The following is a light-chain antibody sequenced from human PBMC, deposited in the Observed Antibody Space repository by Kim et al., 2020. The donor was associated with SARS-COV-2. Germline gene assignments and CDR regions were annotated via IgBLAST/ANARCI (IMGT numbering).Light chain of an antibody. CDR3: QQYHSSPPMYT. V-gene: IGKV3-20*01. Sequence: MVLTQSPGTLSLCPGETATLSCRASQSVRNNYLAWYQQRPGQAPRLLIYDASSRATGIPHRFSGSGSGADFTLTISRLEPEDFAVYYCQQYHSSPPMYTFGQGTKLEIK. CDR2: DAS. J-gene: IGKJ2*01. CDR1: QSVRNNY.